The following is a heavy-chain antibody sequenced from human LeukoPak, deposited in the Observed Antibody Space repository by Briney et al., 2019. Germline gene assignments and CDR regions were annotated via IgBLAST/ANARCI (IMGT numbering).Heavy chain of an antibody. CDR1: GGFIRSSY. V-gene: IGHV4-59*01. Sequence: SGPTLVNPSETLSLTCTVSGGFIRSSYWNWIRQPPGKGPEWIGYIYRSVNRYYSESTKYNPSLKSRVSISIDTSRNQFFLRLNSVTAADTAVYYCARAQQISHNFDFWGQGTLVSVSS. CDR2: IYRSVNRYYSEST. J-gene: IGHJ4*02. CDR3: ARAQQISHNFDF. D-gene: IGHD6-13*01.